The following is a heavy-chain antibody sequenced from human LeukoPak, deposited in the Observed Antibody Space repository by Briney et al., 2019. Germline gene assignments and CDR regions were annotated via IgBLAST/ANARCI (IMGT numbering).Heavy chain of an antibody. J-gene: IGHJ4*02. CDR2: ISSSGSTI. D-gene: IGHD5-18*01. CDR1: GFTFSSYW. Sequence: PGGSLRLSCAASGFTFSSYWMGWVRQAPGKGLEWVSYISSSGSTIYYADSVKGRFTISRDNAKNSLYLQMNSLRAEDTAVYYCARQYSYGSRAFDYWGQGTLVTVSS. V-gene: IGHV3-11*01. CDR3: ARQYSYGSRAFDY.